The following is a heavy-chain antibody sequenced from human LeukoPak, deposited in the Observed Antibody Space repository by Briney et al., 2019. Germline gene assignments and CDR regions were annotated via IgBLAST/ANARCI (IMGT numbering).Heavy chain of an antibody. CDR1: GASITGHY. J-gene: IGHJ4*02. D-gene: IGHD3-16*01. Sequence: SETLSLTCTVSGASITGHYWSWIRQPRAKGLEWIGFIYYSGTTNYNPSLKSRVTISVDTSKNQFSLTLSSVTAADTAVYYCARHLGGGIYFDYWGQGTLVTVSS. V-gene: IGHV4-59*08. CDR2: IYYSGTT. CDR3: ARHLGGGIYFDY.